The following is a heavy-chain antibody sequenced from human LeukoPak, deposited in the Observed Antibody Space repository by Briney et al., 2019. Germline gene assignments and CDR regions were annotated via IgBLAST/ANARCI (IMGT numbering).Heavy chain of an antibody. Sequence: GGSLRLSCAASGFTFTSYAMHWVRQAPGKGLEWVAVISYDGSNKYYADSVKGRFAISRDSSKNTLYLQMNSLRADDTAVYYCARAGAAAGTPFDYWGQGTLVTVSS. CDR2: ISYDGSNK. V-gene: IGHV3-30*09. J-gene: IGHJ4*02. CDR3: ARAGAAAGTPFDY. D-gene: IGHD6-13*01. CDR1: GFTFTSYA.